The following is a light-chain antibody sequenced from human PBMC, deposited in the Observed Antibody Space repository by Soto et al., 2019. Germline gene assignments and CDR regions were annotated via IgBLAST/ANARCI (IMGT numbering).Light chain of an antibody. V-gene: IGKV3-20*01. CDR1: QSFSTSS. Sequence: EIVLTQSPGTLSLSPGERATLNCRASQSFSTSSLAWYRQKPGQAPRLLIYGAFNRATGIPDRFNGDGSGTDFTLTISGLEPEDSAVYYCQYYGNSPITFGQGTRLDIK. CDR3: QYYGNSPIT. CDR2: GAF. J-gene: IGKJ5*01.